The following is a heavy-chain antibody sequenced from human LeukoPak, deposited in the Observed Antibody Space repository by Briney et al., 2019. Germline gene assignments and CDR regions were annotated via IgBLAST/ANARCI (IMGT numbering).Heavy chain of an antibody. D-gene: IGHD6-6*01. CDR3: ARDVHSSSSDPPSYYFDY. CDR2: IYHSGST. CDR1: GGSISSGGYY. Sequence: SETLSLTCTVSGGSISSGGYYWSWIRQPPGKGLEWIGYIYHSGSTYYNPSLKSRVTISVDRSKNQFSLKLSSVTAADTAVYYCARDVHSSSSDPPSYYFDYWGQGTLVTVSS. V-gene: IGHV4-30-2*01. J-gene: IGHJ4*02.